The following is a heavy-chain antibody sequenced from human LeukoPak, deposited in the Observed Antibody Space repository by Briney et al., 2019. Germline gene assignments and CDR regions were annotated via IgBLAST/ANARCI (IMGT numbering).Heavy chain of an antibody. CDR2: IYYSGST. CDR1: GGSISSYY. D-gene: IGHD3-22*01. Sequence: SETLSLTCTVSGGSISSYYWSWIRQPPWKGLEWIGYIYYSGSTNYNPSLKSRVTISVDTSKNQFSLKLSSVTAADTAVYYCARTYSSGSNWFDPWGQGTLVTVSS. CDR3: ARTYSSGSNWFDP. V-gene: IGHV4-59*08. J-gene: IGHJ5*02.